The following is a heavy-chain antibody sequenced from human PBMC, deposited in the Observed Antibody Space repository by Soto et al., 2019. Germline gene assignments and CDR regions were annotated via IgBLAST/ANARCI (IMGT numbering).Heavy chain of an antibody. J-gene: IGHJ3*02. V-gene: IGHV3-11*01. CDR3: AREGQGRYYDSSGYFLGAFDI. Sequence: LRLSCAASVFTFSDYYMSCIRQAPVKGLDGVSYISSSGSTIYYADSVKGRSTISRDNAKNSLYLQMNSLRAEDTAVYYCAREGQGRYYDSSGYFLGAFDIWGQGTMVTVSS. CDR1: VFTFSDYY. CDR2: ISSSGSTI. D-gene: IGHD3-22*01.